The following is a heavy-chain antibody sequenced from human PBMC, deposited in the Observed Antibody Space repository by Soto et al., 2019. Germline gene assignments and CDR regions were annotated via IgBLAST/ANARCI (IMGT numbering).Heavy chain of an antibody. Sequence: GGSLRLSCAASGFTFSNAWMSWVRQAPGKGLEWVGRIKSKTDGGTTDYAAPVKGRFTISRDDSKNTLYLQMNSLKTEDTAVYYCTTGLLYYDVWSGHRGGWFDPWGQGTLVTVSS. CDR1: GFTFSNAW. CDR3: TTGLLYYDVWSGHRGGWFDP. CDR2: IKSKTDGGTT. D-gene: IGHD3-3*01. J-gene: IGHJ5*02. V-gene: IGHV3-15*01.